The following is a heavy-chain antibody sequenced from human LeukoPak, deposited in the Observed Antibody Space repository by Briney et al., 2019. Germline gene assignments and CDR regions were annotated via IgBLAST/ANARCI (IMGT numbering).Heavy chain of an antibody. CDR2: ISYDGSNK. D-gene: IGHD3-22*01. V-gene: IGHV3-30*04. Sequence: QPGRSLRLSCAASGFTFSSYAMHWVRQAPGKGLEWVAVISYDGSNKYYADSVKGRFTISRDNSKNTLYLQMNSLRAEDTAVYYCARGISNYYDSSGPTYYFDYWGQGTLVSVS. CDR1: GFTFSSYA. CDR3: ARGISNYYDSSGPTYYFDY. J-gene: IGHJ4*02.